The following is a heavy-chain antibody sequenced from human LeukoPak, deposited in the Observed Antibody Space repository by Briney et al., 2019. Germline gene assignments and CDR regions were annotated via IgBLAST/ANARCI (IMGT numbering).Heavy chain of an antibody. CDR1: GDSINGYSINSYY. D-gene: IGHD1-26*01. CDR2: IYYSGST. J-gene: IGHJ3*02. CDR3: ARGAVGVGAFDI. V-gene: IGHV4-59*01. Sequence: PSETLSLTCTVSGDSINGYSINSYYWNWIRQPPGKGLEWIGYIYYSGSTNYNPSLKSRVTISVDTSKNQFSLKLSSVTAADTAVYYCARGAVGVGAFDIWGQGTMVTVSS.